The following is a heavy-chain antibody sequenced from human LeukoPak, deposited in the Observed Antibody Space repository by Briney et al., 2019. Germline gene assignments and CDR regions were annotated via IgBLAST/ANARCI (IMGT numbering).Heavy chain of an antibody. CDR2: ISGSGGST. J-gene: IGHJ4*02. D-gene: IGHD3-10*02. V-gene: IGHV3-23*01. CDR1: GFTFSSYA. CDR3: AKDRGLLFGEFHDY. Sequence: GGSLRLSCAASGFTFSSYAMSWVRQAPGKGLEWVSAISGSGGSTYYADSVKGRLTISRDNSKNTLYLQMNSLRAEDTAVYYCAKDRGLLFGEFHDYWGQGTLVTVSS.